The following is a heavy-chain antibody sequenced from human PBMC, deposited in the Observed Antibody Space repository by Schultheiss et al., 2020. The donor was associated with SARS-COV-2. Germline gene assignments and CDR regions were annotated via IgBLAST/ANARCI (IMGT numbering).Heavy chain of an antibody. V-gene: IGHV3-15*01. J-gene: IGHJ4*02. Sequence: GGSLRLSCAASGFTFSNAWMSWVRQAPGKGLEWVGRIKSKAYGGTTEYAASVKGRFTISRDDSKSIAYLQMNSLKTEDTALYYCTRFYHQGMVRGVSRYYFDRWGQGTLVTVSS. CDR3: TRFYHQGMVRGVSRYYFDR. CDR1: GFTFSNAW. D-gene: IGHD3-10*01. CDR2: IKSKAYGGTT.